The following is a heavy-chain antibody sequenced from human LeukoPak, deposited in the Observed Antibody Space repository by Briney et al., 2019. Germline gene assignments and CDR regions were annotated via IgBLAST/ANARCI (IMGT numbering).Heavy chain of an antibody. V-gene: IGHV1-2*02. Sequence: GASVKVSCKASGYTFTGYYMHWVRQAPGQGLEWMGWINPNSGGTNYAQKFQGRVTMTRDTSISTAYMELSRLRSDDTAVYYCAREEAIFGVVIGFDYWGQGTLVTVSS. D-gene: IGHD3-3*01. J-gene: IGHJ4*02. CDR2: INPNSGGT. CDR3: AREEAIFGVVIGFDY. CDR1: GYTFTGYY.